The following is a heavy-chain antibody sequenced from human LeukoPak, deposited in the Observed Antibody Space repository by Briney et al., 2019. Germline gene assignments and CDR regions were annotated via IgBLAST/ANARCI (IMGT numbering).Heavy chain of an antibody. CDR1: GGSTNRYY. V-gene: IGHV4-59*08. CDR2: IYSSGST. D-gene: IGHD6-13*01. CDR3: ARHPAADGLNWFDP. J-gene: IGHJ5*02. Sequence: PSETLSLTCTVSGGSTNRYYWSWIRQSPGKGLEWIGYIYSSGSTNYNPSLKSRATISVDTSKNQFSLRLTSVTAADTAVYYCARHPAADGLNWFDPWGQGTLVTVSS.